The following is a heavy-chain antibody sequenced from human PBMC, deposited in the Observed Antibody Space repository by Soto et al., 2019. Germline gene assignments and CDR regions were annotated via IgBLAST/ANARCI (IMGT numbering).Heavy chain of an antibody. V-gene: IGHV2-70*04. J-gene: IGHJ4*02. CDR3: ARIYGSTWHYFDY. CDR2: IDWDDDK. Sequence: SGPTLVNPTQTLTLTCTFSGFSLTTSEMRVGWIRQPPGKALEWLARIDWDDDKFYSTTLKTRLTISRDTSKNQVVLTMTKMDTVDTATYYCARIYGSTWHYFDYWGQGILVTVSS. CDR1: GFSLTTSEMR. D-gene: IGHD1-1*01.